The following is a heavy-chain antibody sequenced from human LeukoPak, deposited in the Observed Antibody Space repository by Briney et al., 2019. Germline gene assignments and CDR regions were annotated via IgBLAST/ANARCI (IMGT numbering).Heavy chain of an antibody. CDR3: ARADMVRGVNITAFDY. D-gene: IGHD3-10*01. J-gene: IGHJ4*02. CDR2: ISSSSSTI. Sequence: GGSLRLSCAASGFTFSSYSMNWVRQAPGKGLEWVSYISSSSSTIYYADSVKGRFTISRDNAKNSLYLQMNSLRAEDTALYHCARADMVRGVNITAFDYWGQGTLVTVSS. V-gene: IGHV3-48*04. CDR1: GFTFSSYS.